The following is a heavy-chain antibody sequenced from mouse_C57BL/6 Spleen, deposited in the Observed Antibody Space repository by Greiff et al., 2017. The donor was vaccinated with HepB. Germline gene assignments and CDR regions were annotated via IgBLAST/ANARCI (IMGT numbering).Heavy chain of an antibody. Sequence: EVQLQQSVAELVRPGASVKLSCTASGFNIKNTYMHWVKQRPEQGLEWIGRIDPANGNTKYAPKFQGKATITADTSSKPAYLQLSSLSSGDTAIYYVANYYGLYYAMDYWGQGTSVTVSS. CDR3: ANYYGLYYAMDY. CDR1: GFNIKNTY. CDR2: IDPANGNT. V-gene: IGHV14-3*01. D-gene: IGHD1-2*01. J-gene: IGHJ4*01.